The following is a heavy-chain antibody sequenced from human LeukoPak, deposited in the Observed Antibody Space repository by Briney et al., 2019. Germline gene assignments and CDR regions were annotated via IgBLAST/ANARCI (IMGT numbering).Heavy chain of an antibody. Sequence: ASVKVSCKASGYTFNNYGISWVRQAPGQGLEWMGWVTSYNGDTNYAQKFQGRVTMGADTSTSTAYMELRSLRFDDTAIYYCAKDWHILTGRNCFDPWGQGTLVTVSS. J-gene: IGHJ5*02. CDR2: VTSYNGDT. D-gene: IGHD3-9*01. CDR1: GYTFNNYG. V-gene: IGHV1-18*01. CDR3: AKDWHILTGRNCFDP.